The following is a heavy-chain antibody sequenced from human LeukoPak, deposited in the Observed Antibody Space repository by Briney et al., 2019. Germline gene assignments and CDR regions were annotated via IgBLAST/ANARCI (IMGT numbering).Heavy chain of an antibody. Sequence: GGSLRLSCAASGFTFSSYGMHWVRQAPGKGLEWVAFIRYDGSNKYFADSVKGRFTISRDNSKNTLYLQMNGLRAEDTAVYYCAKIPAAVPGRRFDYWGQGTLVTVSS. V-gene: IGHV3-30*02. J-gene: IGHJ4*02. CDR2: IRYDGSNK. CDR1: GFTFSSYG. CDR3: AKIPAAVPGRRFDY. D-gene: IGHD6-19*01.